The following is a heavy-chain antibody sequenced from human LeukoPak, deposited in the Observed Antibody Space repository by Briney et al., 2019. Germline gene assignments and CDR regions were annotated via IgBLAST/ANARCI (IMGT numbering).Heavy chain of an antibody. D-gene: IGHD1-7*01. J-gene: IGHJ5*02. CDR3: ARSHWNYDNWFDP. CDR1: GDSVSSNSAA. CDR2: TYYMSKWYN. V-gene: IGHV6-1*01. Sequence: SQTLSLTCAISGDSVSSNSAAWNWIRQSPSRGLEWLGGTYYMSKWYNDYAVSVKSRITINPETSKNQFSLQLKSVTPEDTAVYYCARSHWNYDNWFDPWGQGTLVTVSS.